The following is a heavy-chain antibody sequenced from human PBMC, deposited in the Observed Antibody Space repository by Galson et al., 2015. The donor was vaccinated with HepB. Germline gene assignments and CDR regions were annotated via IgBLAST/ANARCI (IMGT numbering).Heavy chain of an antibody. Sequence: SLRLSCAASGFTFKNYAMHWVRQAPGKGLESVSTISSNGGSTYYANSVKGRFTISRDNSKNTRYLQMGSRRAEDMAVYYCARTYYDSTGVSDNWYFDLWGRGPL. J-gene: IGHJ2*01. CDR1: GFTFKNYA. CDR3: ARTYYDSTGVSDNWYFDL. D-gene: IGHD3-22*01. CDR2: ISSNGGST. V-gene: IGHV3-64*01.